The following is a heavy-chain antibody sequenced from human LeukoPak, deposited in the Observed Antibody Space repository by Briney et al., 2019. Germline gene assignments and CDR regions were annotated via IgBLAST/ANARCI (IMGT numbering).Heavy chain of an antibody. D-gene: IGHD2-2*02. CDR2: INHSGST. Sequence: PAWSLSLACAVYGGTFSGYDWRWIRQPPGKGLEWIGEINHSGSTNCNPSLKSRVTISVDTSKNQFSLKLSSVTAADTAVYYCARGETSRCSSTSCYRGFDYWGQGTLVTVSS. CDR3: ARGETSRCSSTSCYRGFDY. J-gene: IGHJ4*02. CDR1: GGTFSGYD. V-gene: IGHV4-34*01.